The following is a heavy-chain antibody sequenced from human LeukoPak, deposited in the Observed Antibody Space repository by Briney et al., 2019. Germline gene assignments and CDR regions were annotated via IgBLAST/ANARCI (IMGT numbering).Heavy chain of an antibody. CDR1: GGSFNNYA. Sequence: SVKVSCKASGGSFNNYAISWVRQAPGQGLEWMGRIIPIFGIANSAQKFQGRVTITADKSTNTAYMELSSLRSEDTAVYYCAKDIGNSGYDSHFDYWGQGTLVTVSS. J-gene: IGHJ4*02. V-gene: IGHV1-69*04. CDR2: IIPIFGIA. D-gene: IGHD5-12*01. CDR3: AKDIGNSGYDSHFDY.